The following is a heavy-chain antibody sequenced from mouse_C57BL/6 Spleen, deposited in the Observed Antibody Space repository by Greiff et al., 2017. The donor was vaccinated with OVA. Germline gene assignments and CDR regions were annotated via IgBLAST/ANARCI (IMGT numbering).Heavy chain of an antibody. V-gene: IGHV1-59*01. CDR1: GYTFTSYW. CDR3: ARLESYDGSYFDY. J-gene: IGHJ2*01. D-gene: IGHD2-3*01. CDR2: IDPSDSYT. Sequence: QVQLQQPGAELVRPGTSVKLSCKASGYTFTSYWMHWVKQRPGQGLEWIGVIDPSDSYTNYNQKFKGKATLTVDTSSSTAYMQLSSLTSEDSAVYYCARLESYDGSYFDYWGQGTTLTVSS.